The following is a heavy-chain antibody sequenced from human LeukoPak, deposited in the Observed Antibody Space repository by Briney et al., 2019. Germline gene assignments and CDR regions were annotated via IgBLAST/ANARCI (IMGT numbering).Heavy chain of an antibody. CDR1: GGTFSSYA. CDR3: ARDFRGRFKGSTGVDP. V-gene: IGHV1-69*01. CDR2: IIPIFGTA. D-gene: IGHD2-2*01. Sequence: GASVKVSCKASGGTFSSYAISWVRQAPGQGLEWMGGIIPIFGTANYAQKFQGRVTITADESTSTAYMELSSLRSEDTAVYYCARDFRGRFKGSTGVDPWGQGTLVTVSS. J-gene: IGHJ5*02.